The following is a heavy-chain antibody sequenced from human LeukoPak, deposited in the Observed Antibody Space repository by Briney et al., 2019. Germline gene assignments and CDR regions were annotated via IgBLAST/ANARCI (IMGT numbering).Heavy chain of an antibody. CDR2: INHSGST. CDR3: AREGTKTYYYGSGSYCWFDP. CDR1: GGSFCGYY. D-gene: IGHD3-10*01. Sequence: SETLSLTCAVYGGSFCGYYWSWIRQPPGEGLEWIGEINHSGSTNYNPSLKSRVTISVDTSKNQISLKLSSVTAADTAVYYCAREGTKTYYYGSGSYCWFDPWGQGTLVTVSS. V-gene: IGHV4-34*01. J-gene: IGHJ5*02.